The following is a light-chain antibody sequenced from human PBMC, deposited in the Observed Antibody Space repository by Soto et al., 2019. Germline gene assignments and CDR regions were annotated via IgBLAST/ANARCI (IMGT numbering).Light chain of an antibody. CDR1: SSDVGGYNF. CDR3: SSYVLSSPWV. CDR2: EVS. J-gene: IGLJ3*02. V-gene: IGLV2-14*01. Sequence: QSALTQPASVSGSPGQSITISCTGTSSDVGGYNFVSWYQHHPDKAPKLVIFEVSNRPSGVSSRFSGSKSGNTASLTISGLQVEDEADYYCSSYVLSSPWVFGGGTKLTVL.